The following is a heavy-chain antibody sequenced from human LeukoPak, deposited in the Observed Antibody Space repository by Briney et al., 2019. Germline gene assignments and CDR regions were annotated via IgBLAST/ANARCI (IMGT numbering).Heavy chain of an antibody. CDR2: IYPGDSDT. J-gene: IGHJ6*02. V-gene: IGHV5-51*01. CDR1: GYSFTSYW. CDR3: ARSRTPDYYYYYGMDV. Sequence: GESLKISCKGSGYSFTSYWIGWVRQMPGKGLEWMGIIYPGDSDTRYSPSFQGQVTISADKSISTAYLQWSSLKASDTAMYYCARSRTPDYYYYYGMDVRGQGTTVTVSS.